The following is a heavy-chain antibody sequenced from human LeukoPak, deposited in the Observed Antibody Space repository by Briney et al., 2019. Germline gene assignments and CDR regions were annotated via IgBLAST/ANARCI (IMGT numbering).Heavy chain of an antibody. CDR1: GFTFSSYS. CDR2: ISSSSSYR. V-gene: IGHV3-21*01. D-gene: IGHD4-11*01. J-gene: IGHJ4*02. CDR3: ASESSRDYSNYVVRFDY. Sequence: GGSLRLSCAASGFTFSSYSMNWVRQAPGKGLEWVSSISSSSSYRYYADSVKGRFTISRDNAKNSLYLQMNSLGAEDTAVYYCASESSRDYSNYVVRFDYWGQGTLVNVSS.